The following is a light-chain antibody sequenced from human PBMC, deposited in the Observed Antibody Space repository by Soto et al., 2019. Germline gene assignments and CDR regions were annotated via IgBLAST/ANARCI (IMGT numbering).Light chain of an antibody. Sequence: DIQMTQSPSTLSASVGDRVTITCRASQSISTWLAWYQLKPGKAPKLLISKASILESGVPSRFSGSGSGTEFTLTISSLQPDDFATYYCQQSNSYSTFGPGTKVDIK. CDR1: QSISTW. J-gene: IGKJ3*01. CDR3: QQSNSYST. CDR2: KAS. V-gene: IGKV1-5*03.